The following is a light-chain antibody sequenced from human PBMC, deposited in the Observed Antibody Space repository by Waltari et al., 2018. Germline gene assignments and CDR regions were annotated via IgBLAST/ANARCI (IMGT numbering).Light chain of an antibody. V-gene: IGKV3-11*01. CDR1: QSVSSY. CDR3: QHYNNLPLT. CDR2: DAS. J-gene: IGKJ4*01. Sequence: EIVLTQSPATLSLSPGERATLSCRASQSVSSYLGWYQQKPGQAPRLLIYDASNRATGIPARFSGSGSGTDFTLSISSLQSEDFAVYFCQHYNNLPLTFGGGTRVEIK.